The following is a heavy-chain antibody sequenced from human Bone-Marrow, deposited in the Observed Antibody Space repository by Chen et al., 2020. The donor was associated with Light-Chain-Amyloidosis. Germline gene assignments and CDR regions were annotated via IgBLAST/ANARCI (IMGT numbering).Heavy chain of an antibody. V-gene: IGHV5-51*01. Sequence: EVQLEQSGPEVKKPGESLKISCKGSGYTFPNYWIGWVRQMPGKGLEWMGVIYPDESDASYSPACEGQVTISADKSITTAYLQWRSLKASDTAMYYCARRRDGYNFDYWGQGTLVTVSS. D-gene: IGHD5-12*01. CDR3: ARRRDGYNFDY. J-gene: IGHJ4*02. CDR2: IYPDESDA. CDR1: GYTFPNYW.